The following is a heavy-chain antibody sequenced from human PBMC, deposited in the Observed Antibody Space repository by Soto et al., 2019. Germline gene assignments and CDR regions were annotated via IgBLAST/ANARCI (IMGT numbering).Heavy chain of an antibody. CDR1: GGSISSGNYY. J-gene: IGHJ4*02. CDR3: ARTLVGAPPFDY. V-gene: IGHV4-30-4*01. Sequence: QVQLQESGPGLVKPSQTLSLTCTVSGGSISSGNYYWRWIRQPPGKGLEWIGYIYYSGSTYYNTSLKSRVTISVDTSKNQFSLKLSSVTAADTAVYYCARTLVGAPPFDYWGQGTLVTVSS. D-gene: IGHD1-26*01. CDR2: IYYSGST.